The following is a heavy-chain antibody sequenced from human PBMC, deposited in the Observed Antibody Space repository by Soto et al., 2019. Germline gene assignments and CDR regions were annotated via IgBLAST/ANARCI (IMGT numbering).Heavy chain of an antibody. J-gene: IGHJ5*02. CDR2: IIPIFGTA. CDR3: ARDGGVRGVIPKWFDP. V-gene: IGHV1-69*01. Sequence: QVQLVQSGAEVKKPGSSVKVSCKASGGTFSSYAISWVRQAPGQGLEWMGGIIPIFGTANYAQKFQGRVTITADESTSSAYMELSSLRSEDTAVYYCARDGGVRGVIPKWFDPWGQGTLVTVSS. D-gene: IGHD3-10*01. CDR1: GGTFSSYA.